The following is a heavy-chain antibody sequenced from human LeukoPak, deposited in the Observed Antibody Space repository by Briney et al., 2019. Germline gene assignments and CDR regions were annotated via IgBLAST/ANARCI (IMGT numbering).Heavy chain of an antibody. D-gene: IGHD1-7*01. CDR2: IIPIFGIA. J-gene: IGHJ6*02. V-gene: IGHV1-69*04. CDR3: ARDPAVYNWNSLNGMDV. CDR1: GGTFSSYA. Sequence: ASVKVSCKASGGTFSSYAISWVRQAPGQGLEWRGRIIPIFGIANDAQKFQGRVTITADKSTSTAYMELSSLRSEDTAVYYCARDPAVYNWNSLNGMDVWGQGTTVTVSS.